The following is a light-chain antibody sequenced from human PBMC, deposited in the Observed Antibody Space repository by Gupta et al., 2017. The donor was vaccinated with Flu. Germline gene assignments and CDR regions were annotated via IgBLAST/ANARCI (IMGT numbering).Light chain of an antibody. CDR3: QQEDSTPYT. Sequence: DIVMTQSPDSLAVSLGERATINCKSSQSVLYSSNNKNYLAWYQQKPGQPPKLLIYWASTRESGVPDRFSGRGSGTDFTLTISSLQAEDVAVYYCQQEDSTPYTFGGGTKVDIK. V-gene: IGKV4-1*01. CDR2: WAS. CDR1: QSVLYSSNNKNY. J-gene: IGKJ4*01.